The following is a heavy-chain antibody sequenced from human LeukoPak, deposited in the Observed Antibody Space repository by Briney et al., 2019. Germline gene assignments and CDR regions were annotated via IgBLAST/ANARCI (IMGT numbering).Heavy chain of an antibody. CDR3: ARDPSSFGGRFDP. Sequence: SGTLSLTCTVSGGSFSGYHWSWIRQPPGKGLEWIGYIDYTGNTNYSPSLKSRVTVSLDMSRNQFSLEMNSVTAADTAVYYCARDPSSFGGRFDPWGQGTLVAVSS. CDR1: GGSFSGYH. D-gene: IGHD3-10*01. CDR2: IDYTGNT. J-gene: IGHJ5*02. V-gene: IGHV4-59*12.